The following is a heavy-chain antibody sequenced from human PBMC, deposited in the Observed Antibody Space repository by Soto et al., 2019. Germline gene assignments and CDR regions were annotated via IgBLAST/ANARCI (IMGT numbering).Heavy chain of an antibody. CDR2: IYYSGST. CDR1: GGSISSSSYY. V-gene: IGHV4-39*01. Sequence: SETLSLTCTVSGGSISSSSYYWGWIRQPPGKGLEWIGSIYYSGSTYYNPSLKSRVTISVDTSKNQFSLKLSSVTAADTAVHYCASSAVEQLVISWGQGTLVTVSS. D-gene: IGHD6-6*01. CDR3: ASSAVEQLVIS. J-gene: IGHJ5*02.